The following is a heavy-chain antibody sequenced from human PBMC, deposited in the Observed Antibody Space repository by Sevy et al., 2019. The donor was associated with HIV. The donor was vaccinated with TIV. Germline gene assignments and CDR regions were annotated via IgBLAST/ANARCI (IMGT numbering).Heavy chain of an antibody. J-gene: IGHJ6*02. D-gene: IGHD6-13*01. Sequence: SETLSLTCTVSGDSVSSGNYYWSWIRQPPGKGLEWIGYNFYSGSTTYNPSLKSRVTISVDTSKNQFSLKLSSVTAAETAVYYCAGAAPGYYYAMDVWGQGTTVTVSS. CDR2: NFYSGST. V-gene: IGHV4-61*01. CDR1: GDSVSSGNYY. CDR3: AGAAPGYYYAMDV.